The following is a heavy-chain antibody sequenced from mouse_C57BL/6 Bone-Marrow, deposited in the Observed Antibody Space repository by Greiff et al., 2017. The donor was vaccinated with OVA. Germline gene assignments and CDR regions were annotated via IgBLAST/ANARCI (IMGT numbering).Heavy chain of an antibody. V-gene: IGHV1-26*01. CDR3: ARGLANWDWYFDV. CDR1: GYTFTDYY. CDR2: INPNNGGT. Sequence: EVQLQQSGPELVKPGASVKISCKASGYTFTDYYMNWVKQSHGKSLELIGDINPNNGGTSYNQKFKGKATLTVDKSSSTAYMELRSLTSEDSAVYYCARGLANWDWYFDVWGTGTTVTVSS. J-gene: IGHJ1*03. D-gene: IGHD4-1*01.